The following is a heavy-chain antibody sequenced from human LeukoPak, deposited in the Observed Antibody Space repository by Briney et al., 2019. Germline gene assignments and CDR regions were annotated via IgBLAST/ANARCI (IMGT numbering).Heavy chain of an antibody. CDR3: ARVQFVVTVTTVPFDS. CDR2: IYSGGST. J-gene: IGHJ4*02. D-gene: IGHD4-17*01. CDR1: GFTVSSNY. Sequence: GGSLRLSCAASGFTVSSNYMSWVRQAPGKGLEWVSVIYSGGSTYYADSVKGRFTISRDNAQNSLYLQMNSLRDEDTAVYYCARVQFVVTVTTVPFDSWGPGTLVTVSS. V-gene: IGHV3-53*01.